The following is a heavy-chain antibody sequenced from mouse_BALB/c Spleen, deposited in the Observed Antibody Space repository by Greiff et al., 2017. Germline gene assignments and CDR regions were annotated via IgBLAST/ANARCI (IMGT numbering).Heavy chain of an antibody. CDR3: ARKDTTATGFAY. V-gene: IGHV2-2*02. CDR2: IWSGGST. Sequence: VQLVESGPGLVQPSQSLSITCTVSGFSLTSYGVHWVRQSPGKGLEWLGVIWSGGSTDYNAAFISRLSISKDNSKSQVFFKMNSLQANDTAIYYCARKDTTATGFAYWGQGTLVTVSA. J-gene: IGHJ3*01. CDR1: GFSLTSYG. D-gene: IGHD1-2*01.